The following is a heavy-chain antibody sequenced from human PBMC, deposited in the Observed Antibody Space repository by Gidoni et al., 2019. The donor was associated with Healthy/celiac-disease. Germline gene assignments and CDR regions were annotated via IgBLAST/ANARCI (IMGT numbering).Heavy chain of an antibody. V-gene: IGHV3-66*01. CDR2: IYSGGST. CDR3: ASFPLTSHYYYYGMDV. Sequence: EVQLVESGGGLVQPGGSLRLSCAASGFTVSSNYMSWVRQAPGKGLEWVSVIYSGGSTYYADSVKGRFTISRDNSKNTLYLQMNSLRADDTAVYYCASFPLTSHYYYYGMDVWGQGTTVTVSS. D-gene: IGHD3-10*01. J-gene: IGHJ6*02. CDR1: GFTVSSNY.